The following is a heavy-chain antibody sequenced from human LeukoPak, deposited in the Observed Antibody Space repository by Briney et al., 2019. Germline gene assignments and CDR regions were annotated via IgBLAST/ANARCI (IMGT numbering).Heavy chain of an antibody. CDR1: GGSISSSSYY. CDR2: IYYSGST. D-gene: IGHD3-9*01. J-gene: IGHJ6*03. CDR3: ARVRTEYYDILTGYYRGRDYYYYMDV. Sequence: SETLSLTCTVSGGSISSSSYYWGWIRQPPGKGLEWIGYIYYSGSTNYNPSLKSRVTISVDTSKNQFSLKLSSVTAADTAVYYCARVRTEYYDILTGYYRGRDYYYYMDVWGKGTTVTISS. V-gene: IGHV4-61*05.